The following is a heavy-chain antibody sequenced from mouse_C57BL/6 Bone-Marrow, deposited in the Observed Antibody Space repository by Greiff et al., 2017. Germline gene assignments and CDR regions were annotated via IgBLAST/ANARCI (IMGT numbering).Heavy chain of an antibody. CDR2: IHPNSGST. CDR1: GYTFTSYW. D-gene: IGHD2-5*01. Sequence: QVQLQQPGAELVKPGASVKLSCKASGYTFTSYWMHWVKQRPGQGLEWIGMIHPNSGSTNYNEKFKSKATLTVDKSSSTAYMQLSSLTSEDSAVYYCARSRYSNYPYFDYWGQGTTLTVSS. J-gene: IGHJ2*01. V-gene: IGHV1-64*01. CDR3: ARSRYSNYPYFDY.